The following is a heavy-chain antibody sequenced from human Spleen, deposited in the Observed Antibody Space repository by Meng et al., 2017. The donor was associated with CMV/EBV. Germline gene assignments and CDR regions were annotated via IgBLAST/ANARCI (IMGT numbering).Heavy chain of an antibody. CDR1: GGSISSSSYY. CDR2: IYHSGST. V-gene: IGHV4-39*07. Sequence: SETLSLTCTVSGGSISSSSYYWGWIRQPPGKGLEWIGAIYHSGSTFYNPSLKSRVTISVDTSKNQFSLRLTSVTAADTAVYYCARDIVVVPAAHYYGMDVWGQGTTVTVSS. CDR3: ARDIVVVPAAHYYGMDV. D-gene: IGHD2-2*01. J-gene: IGHJ6*02.